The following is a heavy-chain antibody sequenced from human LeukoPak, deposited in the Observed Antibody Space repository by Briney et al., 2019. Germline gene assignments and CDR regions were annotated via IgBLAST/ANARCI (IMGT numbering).Heavy chain of an antibody. CDR3: AKSDDYGASGDY. CDR1: GFTFSSFG. CDR2: IRYDGSNK. J-gene: IGHJ4*02. D-gene: IGHD4-17*01. V-gene: IGHV3-30*02. Sequence: GGSLRLSCAASGFTFSSFGMHWVRQAPGKGLEWVAFIRYDGSNKYYADSVKGRFTISRDNSKNTLYLQMNSLRGEDTAVYYCAKSDDYGASGDYWGQGTLVTVSS.